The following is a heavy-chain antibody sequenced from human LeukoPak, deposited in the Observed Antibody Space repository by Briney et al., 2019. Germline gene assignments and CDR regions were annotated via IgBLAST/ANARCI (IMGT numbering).Heavy chain of an antibody. CDR3: ANPVGTGTTTGD. D-gene: IGHD1-1*01. J-gene: IGHJ4*02. Sequence: GGSLRLSCAASGFTFSSYAMSWVRQAPGKGLEWVSAISGSGGSTYYADSVKGRFTISRDNSKNTLYLQMSSLRAEDTAAYYCANPVGTGTTTGDWGQGTLVTVSS. V-gene: IGHV3-23*01. CDR1: GFTFSSYA. CDR2: ISGSGGST.